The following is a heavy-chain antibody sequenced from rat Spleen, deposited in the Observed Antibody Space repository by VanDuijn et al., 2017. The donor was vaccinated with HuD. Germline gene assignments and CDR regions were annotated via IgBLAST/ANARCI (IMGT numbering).Heavy chain of an antibody. J-gene: IGHJ1*01. V-gene: IGHV2S54*01. CDR1: GFSLTSNS. Sequence: QVQLKESGPGLVQPSQTLSLTCTVSGFSLTSNSVHWVRQPPGKGLEWMGGIWGNGNTNYNSALKSRLTISRDTSKSLVFLKMNSLQAEDTAIYYCTREDWHFDFWGPGTMVTVSS. CDR2: IWGNGNT. CDR3: TREDWHFDF.